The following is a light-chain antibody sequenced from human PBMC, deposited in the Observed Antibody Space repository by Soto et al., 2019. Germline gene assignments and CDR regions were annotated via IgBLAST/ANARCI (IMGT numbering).Light chain of an antibody. CDR2: DAS. J-gene: IGKJ5*01. CDR1: QSINTY. V-gene: IGKV3-11*01. CDR3: QQRSNWPIT. Sequence: DIVLTQSPATLSLSPGDRATLSCRASQSINTYLAWFRQKPGQAPRLLIYDASNRATGVPARISGSGSGTDFTLTISSLEPEDFAVYYCQQRSNWPITFGQGTRLEIK.